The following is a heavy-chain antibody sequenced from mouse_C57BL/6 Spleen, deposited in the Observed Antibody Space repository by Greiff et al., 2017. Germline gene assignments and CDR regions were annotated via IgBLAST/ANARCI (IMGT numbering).Heavy chain of an antibody. D-gene: IGHD1-1*01. Sequence: EVQLQQSGPELVKPGASVKISCKASGYTFTDYYMNWVKQSHGKSLEWIGDINPNNGGTSYNQKFKGKATLTVDKSSSTAYMELRSLTSEDSAVYYCARERRDGFYAMDYWGQGTSVTVSS. CDR1: GYTFTDYY. V-gene: IGHV1-26*01. CDR3: ARERRDGFYAMDY. J-gene: IGHJ4*01. CDR2: INPNNGGT.